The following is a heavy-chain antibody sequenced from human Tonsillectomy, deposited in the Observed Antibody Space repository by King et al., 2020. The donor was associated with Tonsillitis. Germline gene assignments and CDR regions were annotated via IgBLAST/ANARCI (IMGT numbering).Heavy chain of an antibody. V-gene: IGHV5-51*01. CDR2: IYPGDSDT. J-gene: IGHJ4*02. CDR3: ARRRYYDSSGFYYFDY. Sequence: VQLVESGAEVKKPGESLKISCKGSGYSFTSYWIGWVRPMPGKGLEWMGIIYPGDSDTRYSPSFQGQVTISAAKSISTAYLQWSSLKASDTAMYYCARRRYYDSSGFYYFDYWGQGTLVTVSS. CDR1: GYSFTSYW. D-gene: IGHD3-22*01.